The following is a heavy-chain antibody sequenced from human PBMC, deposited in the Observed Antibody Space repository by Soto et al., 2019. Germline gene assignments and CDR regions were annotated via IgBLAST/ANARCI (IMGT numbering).Heavy chain of an antibody. V-gene: IGHV1-2*02. CDR3: ARGRPQPGIAMVDV. CDR1: GYSFTAFY. Sequence: ASVKVCCKPSGYSFTAFYIHWVRQAPGQGLEWMGWVDPNSGATRNAQNFQGRVTMTRDTSTSTVYMELNWLRSDDTAVYYCARGRPQPGIAMVDVWGQGTTVTVSS. J-gene: IGHJ6*01. D-gene: IGHD6-13*01. CDR2: VDPNSGAT.